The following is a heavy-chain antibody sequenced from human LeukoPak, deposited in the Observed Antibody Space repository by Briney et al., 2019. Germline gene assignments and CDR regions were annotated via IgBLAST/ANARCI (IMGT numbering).Heavy chain of an antibody. CDR2: INHSGST. D-gene: IGHD3-22*01. CDR3: ARGLRPEKLGHYYDSSGYCPHFDY. CDR1: GGSFSGYY. J-gene: IGHJ4*02. Sequence: PSETLSLTCAVYGGSFSGYYWSWIRQPPGKGLEWIGEINHSGSTNYNPSLKSRVTISVDTSKNQFSLKLSSVTAADTAVYYCARGLRPEKLGHYYDSSGYCPHFDYWGQGTLVTVSS. V-gene: IGHV4-34*01.